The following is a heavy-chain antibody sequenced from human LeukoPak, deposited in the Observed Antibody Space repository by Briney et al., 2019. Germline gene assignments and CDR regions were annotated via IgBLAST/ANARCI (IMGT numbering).Heavy chain of an antibody. CDR1: GGSISSYY. CDR2: IYSSGST. V-gene: IGHV4-4*07. Sequence: SETLSLTCTVSGGSISSYYRNWIRQPAGKGLEWIGRIYSSGSTNYNPSLKSRITMSVDTSKNQFSLKVSSVTAADTAVYYCARENGLYSNYDYWGQGALVTVSS. CDR3: ARENGLYSNYDY. D-gene: IGHD6-13*01. J-gene: IGHJ4*02.